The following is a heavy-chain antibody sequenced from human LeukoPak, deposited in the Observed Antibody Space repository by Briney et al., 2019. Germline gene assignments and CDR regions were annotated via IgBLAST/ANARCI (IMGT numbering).Heavy chain of an antibody. V-gene: IGHV4-31*03. J-gene: IGHJ6*02. D-gene: IGHD3-10*01. CDR2: IYYSGST. Sequence: TLSLTCTVSGGSISSGGYYWSWIRQHPGKGLEWIGYIYYSGSTYYNPSLKSRVTISVDTSKNQFSLKLSSVTAADTAVYYCARGMAYYYGSGSHPYYYGMDVWGQGTTVTVSS. CDR1: GGSISSGGYY. CDR3: ARGMAYYYGSGSHPYYYGMDV.